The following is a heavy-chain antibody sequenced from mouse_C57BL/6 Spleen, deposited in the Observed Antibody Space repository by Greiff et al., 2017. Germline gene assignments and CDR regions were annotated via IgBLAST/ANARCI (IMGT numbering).Heavy chain of an antibody. D-gene: IGHD1-1*01. V-gene: IGHV1-4*01. Sequence: QVQLQQSGAELARPGASVKMSCKASGYTFTSYTMHWVKQRPGQGLEWIGYINPSSGYTKYNQKFKDKATLTADKSSSTAYMQLSSLTSEDSAVYYCARSSITTVVNYFDYWGQGTTLTVSS. J-gene: IGHJ2*01. CDR1: GYTFTSYT. CDR2: INPSSGYT. CDR3: ARSSITTVVNYFDY.